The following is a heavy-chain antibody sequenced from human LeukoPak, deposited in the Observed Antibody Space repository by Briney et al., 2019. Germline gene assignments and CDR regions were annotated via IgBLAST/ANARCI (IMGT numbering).Heavy chain of an antibody. CDR1: GGSISSGGYS. D-gene: IGHD2-2*01. Sequence: SQTLSLTCAVSGGSISSGGYSWSWIRQPPGKGLEWIGYIYHSGSTYYNPSLKSRVTISVDRSKNQFSLKLSSVTAADTAVYYCARVKWRCGSTSCPTFDYWGQGTLVTVSS. J-gene: IGHJ4*02. CDR2: IYHSGST. CDR3: ARVKWRCGSTSCPTFDY. V-gene: IGHV4-30-2*01.